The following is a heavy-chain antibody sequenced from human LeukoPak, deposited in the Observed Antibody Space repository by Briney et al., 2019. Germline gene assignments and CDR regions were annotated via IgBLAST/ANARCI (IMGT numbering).Heavy chain of an antibody. V-gene: IGHV3-7*03. J-gene: IGHJ4*02. CDR2: IKLDGSEK. CDR3: AGDQYDTWSRRGNFDS. CDR1: GFTFGKYW. Sequence: GGSLRLSCVASGFTFGKYWMSWVRQAPGKGLEWVANIKLDGSEKNYVDSVKGRFTISRDNTKNSLYLQMNSLRAEDTAVFYCAGDQYDTWSRRGNFDSWGQGTLVIVSS. D-gene: IGHD3-3*01.